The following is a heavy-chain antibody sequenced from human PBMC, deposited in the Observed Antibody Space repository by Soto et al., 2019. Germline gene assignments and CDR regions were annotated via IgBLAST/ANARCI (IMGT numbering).Heavy chain of an antibody. V-gene: IGHV4-59*01. D-gene: IGHD6-13*01. Sequence: SETLSLTCTVSGGSISSYYWSWIRQPPGKGLEWIGYIYYSGSTNYNPSLKSRVTISVDTSKNQFSLKLSSVTAADTAVYYCARSIAAAAIDYWGQGTLVTVPS. J-gene: IGHJ4*02. CDR2: IYYSGST. CDR1: GGSISSYY. CDR3: ARSIAAAAIDY.